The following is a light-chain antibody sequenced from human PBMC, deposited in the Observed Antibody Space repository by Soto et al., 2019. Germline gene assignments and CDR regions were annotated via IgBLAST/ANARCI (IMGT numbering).Light chain of an antibody. CDR2: DAS. CDR1: QSVSSSY. CDR3: QQHGSSPIT. J-gene: IGKJ5*01. V-gene: IGKV3-20*01. Sequence: ESVFTQSPFTLSFSPWDIATLSCRASQSVSSSYLAWYQQKPGQAPRLLIYDASSRATGIPDRFSGSGSGTDFTLIISRPEPEDFAVYYCQQHGSSPITFGQGTRLEIK.